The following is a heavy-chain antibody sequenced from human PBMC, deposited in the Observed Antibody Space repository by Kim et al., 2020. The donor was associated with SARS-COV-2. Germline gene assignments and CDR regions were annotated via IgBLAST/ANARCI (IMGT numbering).Heavy chain of an antibody. D-gene: IGHD1-26*01. CDR1: GYTFTTYG. Sequence: ASVKVSCKTSGYTFTTYGLSWVRQAPGQGLEWMGWISVYNGITNYAQNFQGRVTMTTDTATSTAYMELRSLRSDDTAVYYCARVHHQVGFIKYGMDVWGQGTTLTVFS. V-gene: IGHV1-18*01. CDR2: ISVYNGIT. CDR3: ARVHHQVGFIKYGMDV. J-gene: IGHJ6*02.